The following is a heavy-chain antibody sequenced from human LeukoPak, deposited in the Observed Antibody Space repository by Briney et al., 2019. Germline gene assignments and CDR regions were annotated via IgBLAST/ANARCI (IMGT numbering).Heavy chain of an antibody. CDR2: IYSGGST. CDR3: ARDYQVGATGFFDY. V-gene: IGHV3-53*01. J-gene: IGHJ4*02. D-gene: IGHD1-26*01. Sequence: PGGSLRLSCAASGFTVSSNYMSWVRQAPGKGLEWVSVIYSGGSTYYADSVKGRFTISRDNSKNTLYLQMNSLRAEDTAVYYCARDYQVGATGFFDYWGQGTLVTVSS. CDR1: GFTVSSNY.